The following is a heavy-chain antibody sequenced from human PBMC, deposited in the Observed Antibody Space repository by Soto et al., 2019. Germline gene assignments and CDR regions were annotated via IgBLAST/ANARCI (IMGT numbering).Heavy chain of an antibody. D-gene: IGHD1-20*01. V-gene: IGHV5-10-1*01. CDR3: ARPGGLTRIGSGFDM. Sequence: GESLKISCKGSGYSFTSYFITWLRQMPGKGLEWMGKIDPSDSYTDYSPSFQGHVTFSVDKSINTAYLHWSSLKASDTAIYYCARPGGLTRIGSGFDMWGQGXMVTVSS. CDR1: GYSFTSYF. J-gene: IGHJ3*02. CDR2: IDPSDSYT.